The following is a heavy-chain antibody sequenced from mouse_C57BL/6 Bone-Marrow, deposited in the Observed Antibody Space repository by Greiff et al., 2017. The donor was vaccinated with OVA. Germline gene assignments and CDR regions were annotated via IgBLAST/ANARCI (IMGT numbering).Heavy chain of an antibody. V-gene: IGHV5-12*01. J-gene: IGHJ1*03. CDR2: ISNGGGST. D-gene: IGHD2-4*01. CDR1: GFTFSDYY. Sequence: EVNLVESGGGLVQPGGSLKLSCAASGFTFSDYYMYWVRQTPEKRLEWVAYISNGGGSTYYPDTVKGRFTISRDNAKNTLYLQMSRLKSEDTAMYYCARQGDYDRYWYFDVWGTGTTVTVSS. CDR3: ARQGDYDRYWYFDV.